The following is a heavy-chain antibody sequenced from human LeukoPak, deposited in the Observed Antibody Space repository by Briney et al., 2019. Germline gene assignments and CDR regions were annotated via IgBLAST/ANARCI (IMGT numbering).Heavy chain of an antibody. CDR3: ARVAGDCSGGSCYSNWYFDL. V-gene: IGHV4-4*07. CDR1: GGSISSYY. CDR2: IYTSGST. J-gene: IGHJ2*01. Sequence: SETLSLTCTVSGGSISSYYWSRIRQPAGKGLEWIGRIYTSGSTNYNPSLKSRVTMSVDTSKNQFSLKLSSVTAADTAVYYCARVAGDCSGGSCYSNWYFDLWGRGTLVTVSS. D-gene: IGHD2-15*01.